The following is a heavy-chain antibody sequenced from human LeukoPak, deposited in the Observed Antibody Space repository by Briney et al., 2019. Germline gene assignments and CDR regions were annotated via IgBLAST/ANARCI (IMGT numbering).Heavy chain of an antibody. Sequence: GRSLRLSCAASGFTFSSYGMHWVRQAPGKGLEWVAVIWYDGSNKYYADSVKGRFTISRDNSKNTLYLQMNSLRAEDTAVYYCAKDLRYPVYYFDYWGQGTLVTGSS. CDR3: AKDLRYPVYYFDY. D-gene: IGHD3-10*01. CDR2: IWYDGSNK. V-gene: IGHV3-33*06. CDR1: GFTFSSYG. J-gene: IGHJ4*02.